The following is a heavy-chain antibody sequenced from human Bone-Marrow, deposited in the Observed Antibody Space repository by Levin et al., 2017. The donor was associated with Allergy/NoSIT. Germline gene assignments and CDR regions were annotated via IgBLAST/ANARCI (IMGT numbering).Heavy chain of an antibody. V-gene: IGHV4-4*02. CDR2: IYHSGST. Sequence: SETLSLTCAVSGGSISSSNWWSWVRQPPGKGLEWIGEIYHSGSTNYNPSLKSRVTISVDKSKNQFSLKLSSVTAADTAVYYCARELVSRKGSGSYYHAFDIWGQGTMVTVSS. D-gene: IGHD3-10*01. J-gene: IGHJ3*02. CDR1: GGSISSSNW. CDR3: ARELVSRKGSGSYYHAFDI.